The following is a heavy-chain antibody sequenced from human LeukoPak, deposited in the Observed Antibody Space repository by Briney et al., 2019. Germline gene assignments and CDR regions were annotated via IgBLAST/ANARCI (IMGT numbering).Heavy chain of an antibody. J-gene: IGHJ4*02. CDR2: IDPSDSYT. CDR3: ARLVGGTVDY. Sequence: GESLQISCKGSGYNFTSSGISWVRQMPGKGLEWMGRIDPSDSYTNYSPSFQGHVTISADKSASSAYLQWSSLKASDTAMYYCARLVGGTVDYWGQGTLVTVSS. V-gene: IGHV5-10-1*01. CDR1: GYNFTSSG. D-gene: IGHD1-26*01.